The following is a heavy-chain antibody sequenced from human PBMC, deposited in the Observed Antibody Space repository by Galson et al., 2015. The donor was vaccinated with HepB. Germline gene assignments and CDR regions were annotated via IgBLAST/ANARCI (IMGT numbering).Heavy chain of an antibody. CDR3: AREHSRMAWDY. Sequence: SLRLSCAASGFTFRDYYMTWIRQAPGKGLEWVSYITTSGSYTNYADSVKGRFTISRDNAKNSLYLQMNSLRAEDTAVYYCAREHSRMAWDYWGQGTLVTVSS. CDR2: ITTSGSYT. D-gene: IGHD5-24*01. V-gene: IGHV3-11*06. CDR1: GFTFRDYY. J-gene: IGHJ4*02.